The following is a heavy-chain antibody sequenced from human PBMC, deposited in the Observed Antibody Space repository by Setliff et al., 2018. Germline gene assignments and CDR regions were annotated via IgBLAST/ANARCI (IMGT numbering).Heavy chain of an antibody. J-gene: IGHJ5*02. CDR1: GYTFTSYA. CDR2: INPNSGGT. D-gene: IGHD3-3*01. Sequence: ASVKVSCKASGYTFTSYAFSWVRQAPGQGLEWMGWINPNSGGTNYAQKLQGRVTMTTDTSTSTAYMEPRSLRSEDTAVYYCARGRRVNYDFWSGYSNWFDPWGQGTLVTVSS. CDR3: ARGRRVNYDFWSGYSNWFDP. V-gene: IGHV1-18*01.